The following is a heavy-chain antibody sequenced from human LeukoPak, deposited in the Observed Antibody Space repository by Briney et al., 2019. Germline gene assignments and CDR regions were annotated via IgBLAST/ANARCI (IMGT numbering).Heavy chain of an antibody. Sequence: PGGSLRLSCTASGFTFSSYSMNWVRQAPGKGLEWVSYISSSSSTIYYADSVKGRFTISRDNAKNSLYLQMNSLRAEDTAVYYCARETNYDFWSGYYRGFDYWGQGTLVTVSS. D-gene: IGHD3-3*01. CDR2: ISSSSSTI. CDR1: GFTFSSYS. V-gene: IGHV3-48*04. CDR3: ARETNYDFWSGYYRGFDY. J-gene: IGHJ4*02.